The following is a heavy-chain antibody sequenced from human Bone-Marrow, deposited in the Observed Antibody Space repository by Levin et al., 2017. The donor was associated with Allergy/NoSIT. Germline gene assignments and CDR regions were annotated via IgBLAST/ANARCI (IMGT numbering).Heavy chain of an antibody. Sequence: GGSLRLSCKASGYTFTRYDINWVRQAIGQGLEWMGWMNPNSGNTGYAPKFQGRVTMTRNTSTGTAFMELTSLRSEDTAVYYCTRGAFDSNYHSYMDVWGKGTTVTVSS. CDR3: TRGAFDSNYHSYMDV. V-gene: IGHV1-8*01. CDR2: MNPNSGNT. J-gene: IGHJ6*03. D-gene: IGHD4-11*01. CDR1: GYTFTRYD.